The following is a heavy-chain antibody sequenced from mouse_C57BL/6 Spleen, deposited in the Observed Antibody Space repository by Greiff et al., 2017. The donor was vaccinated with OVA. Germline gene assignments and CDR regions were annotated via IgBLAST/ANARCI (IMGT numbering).Heavy chain of an antibody. D-gene: IGHD2-4*01. J-gene: IGHJ4*01. CDR2: ISDGGSYT. Sequence: DVMLVESGGGLVKPGGSLKLSCAASGFTFSSYAMSWVRQTPEKRLEWVATISDGGSYTYYPDNVKGRFTISRDNAKNNLYLQMSHLKSEDTAMYYCARDHYYDYDAAMDYWGQGTSVTVSS. CDR1: GFTFSSYA. V-gene: IGHV5-4*01. CDR3: ARDHYYDYDAAMDY.